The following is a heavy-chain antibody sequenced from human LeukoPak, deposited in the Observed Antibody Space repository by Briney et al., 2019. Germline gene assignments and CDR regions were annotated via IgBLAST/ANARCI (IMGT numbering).Heavy chain of an antibody. V-gene: IGHV3-21*04. CDR2: ISSSSSYI. CDR3: AKDKRITIFGGYDY. CDR1: GFTFSSYS. J-gene: IGHJ4*02. D-gene: IGHD3-3*01. Sequence: PGGSLRLSCAASGFTFSSYSMNWVRQAPGKGLEWVSSISSSSSYIYYADSVKGRFTISRDNAKNSLYLQMNSLRAEDTAVYYCAKDKRITIFGGYDYWGQGTLVTVSS.